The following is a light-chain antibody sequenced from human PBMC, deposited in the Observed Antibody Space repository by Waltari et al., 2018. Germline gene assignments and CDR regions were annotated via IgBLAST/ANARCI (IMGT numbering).Light chain of an antibody. CDR2: EST. CDR3: CSFAGSSPHVV. CDR1: SRAVGTYNL. Sequence: QSALTQPASVSGSPGQSITISCTGTSRAVGTYNLVSWYQLHPGKAPKLIIYESTKRPSGVSSRFSGSKSGNTASLTISGLQAEDEADYYCCSFAGSSPHVVFGGGTKLTVL. J-gene: IGLJ2*01. V-gene: IGLV2-23*01.